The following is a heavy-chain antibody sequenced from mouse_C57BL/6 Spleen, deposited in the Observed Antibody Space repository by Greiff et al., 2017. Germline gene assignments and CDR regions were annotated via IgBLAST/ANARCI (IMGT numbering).Heavy chain of an antibody. CDR2: IDPETGGT. V-gene: IGHV1-15*01. D-gene: IGHD2-3*01. Sequence: VQLQQSGAELVRPGASVTLSCKASGYTFTDYEMHWVKQTPVHGLEWIGAIDPETGGTAYNQKFKGKAILTADKSSSTAYMELRSLTSEDSAVYYCTGYDGGYFAMYCWGQGASVTVSS. J-gene: IGHJ4*01. CDR3: TGYDGGYFAMYC. CDR1: GYTFTDYE.